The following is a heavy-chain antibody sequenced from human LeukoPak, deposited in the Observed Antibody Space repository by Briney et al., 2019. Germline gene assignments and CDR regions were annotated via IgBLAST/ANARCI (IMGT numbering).Heavy chain of an antibody. Sequence: PSETLSLTCTVSGGSISSYHWSWIRQPPGKGLEWIGYIYYSGSTNYNPSLKSRVTISVDTSKNQFSLKLSSVTAADTAVYYCARDRALGDAFDIWGQGTMVTVSS. J-gene: IGHJ3*02. CDR3: ARDRALGDAFDI. CDR1: GGSISSYH. V-gene: IGHV4-59*01. D-gene: IGHD7-27*01. CDR2: IYYSGST.